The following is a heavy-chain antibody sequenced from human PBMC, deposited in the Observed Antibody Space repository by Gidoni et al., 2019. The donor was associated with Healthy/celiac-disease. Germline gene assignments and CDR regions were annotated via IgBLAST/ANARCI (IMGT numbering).Heavy chain of an antibody. CDR3: AKDRAPYGDYVLGTFWYYYGMDV. Sequence: EVQLLESGGGLVQPGGSLRLSCAASGFTFSSYAMSWVRQAPGKGLEWVSAISGSGGSTYYADSVKGRFTISRDNSKNTLYLQMNSLRAEDTAVYYCAKDRAPYGDYVLGTFWYYYGMDVWGQGTTVTVSS. J-gene: IGHJ6*02. V-gene: IGHV3-23*01. CDR1: GFTFSSYA. D-gene: IGHD4-17*01. CDR2: ISGSGGST.